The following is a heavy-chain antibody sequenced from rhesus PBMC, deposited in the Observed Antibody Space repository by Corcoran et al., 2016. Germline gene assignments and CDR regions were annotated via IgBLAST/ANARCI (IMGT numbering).Heavy chain of an antibody. CDR3: ARESWAFDF. CDR1: GGSISDSYL. CDR2: IYGSTTST. Sequence: QVQLQESGPGVVKPSETLSLTCAVSGGSISDSYLWSCIRQPPGKGLEWIGYIYGSTTSTNYNPSLKCPVTISKDTSKNQFSLKLSSVTAADTSVYYCARESWAFDFWGQGLRVTVSS. V-gene: IGHV4S10*01. J-gene: IGHJ3*01.